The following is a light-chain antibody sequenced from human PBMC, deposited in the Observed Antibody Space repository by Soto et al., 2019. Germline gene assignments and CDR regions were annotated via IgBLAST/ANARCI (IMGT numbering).Light chain of an antibody. CDR2: DAS. CDR1: QSVSSSY. V-gene: IGKV3-20*01. CDR3: QQYASAPLT. Sequence: EIVLTQSPGTLSFSPGERSTLSCRSSQSVSSSYLAWYQQKPGQAPRLVIYDASTRATGIPDRFSASGSGTDFTLTISRLEPEDFAVYFCQQYASAPLTFGQGTKVDIK. J-gene: IGKJ1*01.